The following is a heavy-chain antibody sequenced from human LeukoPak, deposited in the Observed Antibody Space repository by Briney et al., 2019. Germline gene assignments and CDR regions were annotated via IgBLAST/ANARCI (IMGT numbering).Heavy chain of an antibody. CDR2: INHSGST. D-gene: IGHD1-1*01. V-gene: IGHV4-34*01. CDR1: GGSFSGYY. Sequence: SETLSLTGAVYGGSFSGYYWSWIRQPPGKGLEWVGEINHSGSTDYNPSLKSRVTISVDTSKNQFSLKLSSVTAADTAVYYCASSGTTGTNLDYWGQGTLVTVSS. J-gene: IGHJ4*02. CDR3: ASSGTTGTNLDY.